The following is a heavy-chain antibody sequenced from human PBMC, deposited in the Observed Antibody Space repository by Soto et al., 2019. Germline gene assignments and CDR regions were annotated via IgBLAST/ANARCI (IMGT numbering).Heavy chain of an antibody. Sequence: CKGSGYSFTSYWIGWVRQMPGKGLEWMGIIYPGDSDTRYSPSFQGQVTTSADKSISTAYLQWSSLKASDTAMYYCARHKRYHDAFDIWGQGTMVTVSS. CDR1: GYSFTSYW. J-gene: IGHJ3*02. CDR2: IYPGDSDT. V-gene: IGHV5-51*01. CDR3: ARHKRYHDAFDI. D-gene: IGHD2-2*01.